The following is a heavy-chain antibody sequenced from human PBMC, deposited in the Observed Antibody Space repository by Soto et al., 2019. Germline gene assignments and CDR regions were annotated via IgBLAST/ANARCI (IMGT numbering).Heavy chain of an antibody. J-gene: IGHJ5*02. CDR2: ISSSGTYI. CDR1: GFTFNTYS. Sequence: EVQLVESGGGLVKPGGSLRLSCAASGFTFNTYSMNWVRQAPGKGLEWVSSISSSGTYIYYADSVKGRFTISRDDAQNSLYLQMNSLSAEDTAVYYCASSNWMDWFAPWGQGTLVTVSS. D-gene: IGHD1-1*01. V-gene: IGHV3-21*02. CDR3: ASSNWMDWFAP.